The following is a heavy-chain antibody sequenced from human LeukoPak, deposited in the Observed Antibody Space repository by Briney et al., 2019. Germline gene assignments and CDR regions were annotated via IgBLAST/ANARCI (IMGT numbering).Heavy chain of an antibody. J-gene: IGHJ4*02. Sequence: SETLSLTCTVSGGFISTSTYYWGWIRQSPGKGLEWIGSIYYSGSTFYNPSLKSRVTISIDTSKNQFSLKVSSVTAADTAVYYCARDEYSYGSRTHPYFFDYWGQGTLVTVSS. CDR1: GGFISTSTYY. CDR3: ARDEYSYGSRTHPYFFDY. D-gene: IGHD5-18*01. V-gene: IGHV4-39*07. CDR2: IYYSGST.